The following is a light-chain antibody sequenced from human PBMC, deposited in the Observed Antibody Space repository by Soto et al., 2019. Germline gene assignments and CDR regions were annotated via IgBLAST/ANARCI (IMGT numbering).Light chain of an antibody. Sequence: QSALTQPASVSGSPGQSITISCTGTSSDVGGYNHVSWYQQHPGKAPKLIIYEVRNRPSGVSNRLSGSKSGNTASLTISGLQPEDEADYYCSSFTTSSTVVFGGGTQLTVL. V-gene: IGLV2-14*01. J-gene: IGLJ2*01. CDR1: SSDVGGYNH. CDR2: EVR. CDR3: SSFTTSSTVV.